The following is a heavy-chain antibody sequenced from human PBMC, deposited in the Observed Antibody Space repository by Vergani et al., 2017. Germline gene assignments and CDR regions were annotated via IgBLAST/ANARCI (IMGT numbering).Heavy chain of an antibody. CDR2: INHSGST. Sequence: QVQLQQWGAGLLKPSETLSLTCAVYGGSFSGYYWSWIRQPPGKGLEWIGEINHSGSTNYNPSLKIRVTISVNTSNNKVSLKLSSVTAADAAVYYCARGGQSFDPWGQGTLVTVSS. CDR3: ARGGQSFDP. V-gene: IGHV4-34*01. J-gene: IGHJ5*02. CDR1: GGSFSGYY.